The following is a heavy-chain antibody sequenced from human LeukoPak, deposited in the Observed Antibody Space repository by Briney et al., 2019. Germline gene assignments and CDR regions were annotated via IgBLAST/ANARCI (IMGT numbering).Heavy chain of an antibody. CDR3: ARRESRSWPLYCYYGMDV. CDR2: MNPNNGKT. J-gene: IGHJ6*04. V-gene: IGHV1-8*01. Sequence: GASGKVSCKASGYTFTSYDINWVRQAPGQGLGWMGWMNPNNGKTSYAQKFQGRVTMTRSTSISTAYMELSSLRSEDTAVDYCARRESRSWPLYCYYGMDVWGGGTSVTVSS. D-gene: IGHD6-13*01. CDR1: GYTFTSYD.